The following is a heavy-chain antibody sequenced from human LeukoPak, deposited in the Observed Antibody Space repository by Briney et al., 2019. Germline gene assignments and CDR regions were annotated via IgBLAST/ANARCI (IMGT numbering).Heavy chain of an antibody. CDR2: IYYSGST. D-gene: IGHD3-10*01. J-gene: IGHJ4*02. CDR3: ARVLYYGSGSSYKAYFDY. CDR1: GGSISSYY. Sequence: SETLSLTCTGSGGSISSYYWSWIRQPPGNGLEWIGYIYYSGSTNYNPSLKSRVTISVDTSKNQFSLKLSSVTAADTAVYYCARVLYYGSGSSYKAYFDYWGQGTLVTVSS. V-gene: IGHV4-59*01.